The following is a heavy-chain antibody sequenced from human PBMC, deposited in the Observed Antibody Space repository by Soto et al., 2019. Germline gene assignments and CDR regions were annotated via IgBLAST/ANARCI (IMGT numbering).Heavy chain of an antibody. J-gene: IGHJ4*02. D-gene: IGHD3-22*01. CDR3: ARWPNYFDSSTYYRQEYFDY. CDR2: IKQDGSEK. CDR1: GFTFSSYW. Sequence: VGSLRLSCAASGFTFSSYWMSWDRQAPGKGLEWVANIKQDGSEKYYVDSVKGRFTISRDNARNSLYLQMNRRRAEDTAVYYCARWPNYFDSSTYYRQEYFDYWGQGTRVTVSS. V-gene: IGHV3-7*01.